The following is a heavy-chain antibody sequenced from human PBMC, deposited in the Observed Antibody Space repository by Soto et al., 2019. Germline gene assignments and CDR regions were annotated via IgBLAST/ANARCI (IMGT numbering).Heavy chain of an antibody. D-gene: IGHD6-13*01. J-gene: IGHJ4*01. CDR1: GFTFSSYA. V-gene: IGHV3-30-3*01. CDR2: ISYDGSNK. Sequence: GWSLRRSCAASGFTFSSYAIHLVRQAPGKGLEWVAVISYDGSNKSYAGSVKGRFTISRDNSKNTLYLQMNSLRAEDTAVYYCARDKLAATDYFEYWGEGTLVTVSS. CDR3: ARDKLAATDYFEY.